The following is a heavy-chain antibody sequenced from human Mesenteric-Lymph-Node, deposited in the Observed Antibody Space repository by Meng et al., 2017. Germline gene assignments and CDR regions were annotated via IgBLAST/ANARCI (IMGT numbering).Heavy chain of an antibody. CDR3: ARALDGDNMARHMDV. CDR2: INSDGSST. J-gene: IGHJ6*02. Sequence: GESLKISCAASGFTFSNYWIHWVRQAPGKGLVWVSRINSDGSSTSYADSVKGRFTISRDNAKNTLYLQMNSLRAEDTAVYYCARALDGDNMARHMDVWGQGTTVTVSS. D-gene: IGHD3-10*01. V-gene: IGHV3-74*01. CDR1: GFTFSNYW.